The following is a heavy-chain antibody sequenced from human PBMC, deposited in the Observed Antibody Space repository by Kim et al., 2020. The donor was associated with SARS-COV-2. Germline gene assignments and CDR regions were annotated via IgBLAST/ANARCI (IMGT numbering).Heavy chain of an antibody. Sequence: SETLSLTCTVSGGSISSYYWSWIRQPPGKGLEWIGYIYYSGSTNYNPSLKSRVTISVDTSKNQFSLKLSSVTAADTAVYYCAGERSRKYQLPYYWGQGTLVTVSS. D-gene: IGHD2-2*01. V-gene: IGHV4-59*13. CDR1: GGSISSYY. CDR2: IYYSGST. CDR3: AGERSRKYQLPYY. J-gene: IGHJ4*02.